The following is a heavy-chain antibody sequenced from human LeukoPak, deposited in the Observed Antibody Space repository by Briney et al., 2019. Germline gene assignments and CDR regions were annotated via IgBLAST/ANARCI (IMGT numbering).Heavy chain of an antibody. CDR3: ARDQGGEQSY. Sequence: GRSLRLSCAASGFTFSSYVMHWVRQAPGKGLEWVAIISYDGSNEYYADSVKGRFTISRDNSKNTLYLQMNSLRAEDTAVYYCARDQGGEQSYWGQGTLVTVSS. J-gene: IGHJ4*02. CDR1: GFTFSSYV. D-gene: IGHD3-16*01. CDR2: ISYDGSNE. V-gene: IGHV3-30*04.